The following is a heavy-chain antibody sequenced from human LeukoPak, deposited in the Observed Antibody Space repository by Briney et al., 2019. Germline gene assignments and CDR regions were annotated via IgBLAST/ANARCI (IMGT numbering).Heavy chain of an antibody. J-gene: IGHJ6*03. D-gene: IGHD6-13*01. CDR2: ISNDGRNK. CDR1: GFTFSSYG. CDR3: AREGFTSTWLYYYYYMDV. V-gene: IGHV3-30*04. Sequence: GGSLRLSCAASGFTFSSYGVHWVRQAPGEGLEWVAVISNDGRNKNYADSVRGRFTISRDNSKNGLHLQMNSLRPEDTAIYYCAREGFTSTWLYYYYYMDVWGKGTTVTVSS.